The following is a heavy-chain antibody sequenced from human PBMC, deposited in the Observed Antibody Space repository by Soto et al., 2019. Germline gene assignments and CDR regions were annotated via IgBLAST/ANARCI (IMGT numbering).Heavy chain of an antibody. V-gene: IGHV3-9*01. CDR2: ISWNSGSI. CDR1: GFTFDDYA. Sequence: EVQLVESGGGLVQPGRSLRLSCAASGFTFDDYAMHWVRQAPGKGLEWVSGISWNSGSIGYADSVKGRFTISRDNAKNSLYLQMNSLRAEDTALYYCAKDTDGTSRGYCSGGSCYSGDAFDIWGQGTMVTVSS. CDR3: AKDTDGTSRGYCSGGSCYSGDAFDI. J-gene: IGHJ3*02. D-gene: IGHD2-15*01.